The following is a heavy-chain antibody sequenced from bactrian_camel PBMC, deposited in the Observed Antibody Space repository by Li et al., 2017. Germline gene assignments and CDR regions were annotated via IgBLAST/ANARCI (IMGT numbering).Heavy chain of an antibody. CDR1: GYIGSLYC. D-gene: IGHD7*01. Sequence: VQLVESGGGSVQAGGSLRLSCKASGYIGSLYCMAWFRQAPGKEREGVASIKTFGGSTWYADSVKGRFTISRDPAKNTLYLQMNSLKPEDSAMYYCAAGRDSAGGVWCRNSGFPYRGQGTQVTVS. CDR3: AAGRDSAGGVWCRNSGFPY. J-gene: IGHJ4*01. V-gene: IGHV3S1*01. CDR2: IKTFGGST.